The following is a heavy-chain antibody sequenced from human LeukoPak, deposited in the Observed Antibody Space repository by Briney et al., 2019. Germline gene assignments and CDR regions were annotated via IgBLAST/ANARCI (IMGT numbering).Heavy chain of an antibody. V-gene: IGHV3-23*01. J-gene: IGHJ6*03. D-gene: IGHD6-13*01. CDR3: ARAKIAAGTYYYYYYYMDV. Sequence: GGSLRLSCAASGFTFSNAWMSWVRQAPGKGLEWVSSISSTGGTTYYADSVKGRFTISRDNSKNTLYLQMNSLRAEDTAVYYCARAKIAAGTYYYYYYYMDVWGKGTTATVSS. CDR2: ISSTGGTT. CDR1: GFTFSNAW.